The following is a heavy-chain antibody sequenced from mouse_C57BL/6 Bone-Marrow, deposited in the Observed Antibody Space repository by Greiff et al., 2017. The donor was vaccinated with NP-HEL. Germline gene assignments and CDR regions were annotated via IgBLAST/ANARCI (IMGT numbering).Heavy chain of an antibody. CDR3: ARGWLPYYFDY. CDR1: GFNIENTY. J-gene: IGHJ2*01. CDR2: IDPANGNT. Sequence: VQLKESVAELVRPGASVKLSCTASGFNIENTYMHWVKQRPEQGLEWIGRIDPANGNTKYAPKFQGKATITADTSSNTAYLQLSSLTSEDTAIYYCARGWLPYYFDYWGQGTTLTVSS. V-gene: IGHV14-3*01. D-gene: IGHD2-3*01.